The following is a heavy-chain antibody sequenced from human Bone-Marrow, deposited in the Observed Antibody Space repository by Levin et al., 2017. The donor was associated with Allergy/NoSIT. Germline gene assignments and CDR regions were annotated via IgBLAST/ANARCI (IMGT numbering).Heavy chain of an antibody. CDR2: ISYDGSNK. Sequence: GGSLRLSCAASGFTFSSYAMHWVRQAPGKGLEWVAVISYDGSNKYYADSVKGRFTISRDNSKNTLYLQMNSLRAEDTAVYYCARGGPAATDYWGQGTLVTVSS. D-gene: IGHD2-2*01. J-gene: IGHJ4*02. V-gene: IGHV3-30-3*01. CDR3: ARGGPAATDY. CDR1: GFTFSSYA.